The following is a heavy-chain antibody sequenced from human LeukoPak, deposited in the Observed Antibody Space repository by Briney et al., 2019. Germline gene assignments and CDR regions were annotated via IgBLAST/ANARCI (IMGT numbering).Heavy chain of an antibody. J-gene: IGHJ4*02. CDR1: GGSISSRNYY. V-gene: IGHV4-39*02. Sequence: SETLSLTCSVSGGSISSRNYYWGWIRQPPGKKLEWIGSIYYSGGTYYNPSLKSRVTISVDTSKNQFSLKLNSVTAADTAVYYCAKDSPSFDYWGQGTLVTVSS. CDR2: IYYSGGT. CDR3: AKDSPSFDY.